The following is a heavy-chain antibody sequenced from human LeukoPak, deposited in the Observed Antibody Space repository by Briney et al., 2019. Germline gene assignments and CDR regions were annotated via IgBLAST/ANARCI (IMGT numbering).Heavy chain of an antibody. D-gene: IGHD6-19*01. CDR3: AREVPDSAWAAYYYYYMDV. J-gene: IGHJ6*03. CDR1: GYTFNSYG. V-gene: IGHV1-18*01. CDR2: ISGYNGNT. Sequence: ASVKASCKASGYTFNSYGISWVRQAPGQGLEWMGWISGYNGNTKYVQKFQGRVTMTTDTSTSTAYMELRSLRSEDTAVYYCAREVPDSAWAAYYYYYMDVWGKGTTVTISS.